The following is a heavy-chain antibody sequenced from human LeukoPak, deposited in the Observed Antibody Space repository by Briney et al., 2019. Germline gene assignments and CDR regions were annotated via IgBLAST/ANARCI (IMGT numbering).Heavy chain of an antibody. V-gene: IGHV4-34*01. Sequence: SETLSLTCAVYGGSFSGYYWSWIRQPPGKGLEWIGEINHSGSTNYNPSLKSRVTISVDTSKNQFSLKLSSVTAADTAVYYYARGWQKNPFSHYYYYMDVWGKGTTVTVSS. CDR1: GGSFSGYY. CDR3: ARGWQKNPFSHYYYYMDV. D-gene: IGHD5-24*01. J-gene: IGHJ6*03. CDR2: INHSGST.